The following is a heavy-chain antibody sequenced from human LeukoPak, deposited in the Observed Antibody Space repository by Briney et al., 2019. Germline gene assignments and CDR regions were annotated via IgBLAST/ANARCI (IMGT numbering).Heavy chain of an antibody. CDR2: MDKETNLYAT. V-gene: IGHV3-73*01. Sequence: GGSLRLFCVASGFTFSDSAIHWVRQSSGKGLEWIGHMDKETNLYATALAASVKGRFTVSRGDSKNTAYLHMNSLKTEDTALYYCTRVSGTYNWFDPWGQGTLVTVSS. J-gene: IGHJ5*02. CDR3: TRVSGTYNWFDP. CDR1: GFTFSDSA. D-gene: IGHD1-26*01.